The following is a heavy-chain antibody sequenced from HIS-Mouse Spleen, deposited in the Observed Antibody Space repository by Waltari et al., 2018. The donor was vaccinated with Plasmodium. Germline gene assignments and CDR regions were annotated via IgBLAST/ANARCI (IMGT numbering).Heavy chain of an antibody. Sequence: QVQLQESGPGLVKPSETLSLTCTVSGGSISSYYWSWIRQPPGKGLEWIGYIYYMESTNYNPSLKSRVTISVDTSKTQFSLKLSSVTAADTAVYYCARLRYSYGYFDYWGQGTLVTVSS. CDR2: IYYMEST. D-gene: IGHD5-18*01. CDR1: GGSISSYY. V-gene: IGHV4-59*08. J-gene: IGHJ4*02. CDR3: ARLRYSYGYFDY.